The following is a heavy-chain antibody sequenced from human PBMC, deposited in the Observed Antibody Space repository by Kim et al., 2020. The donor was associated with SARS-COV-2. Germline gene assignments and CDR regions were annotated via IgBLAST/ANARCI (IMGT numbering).Heavy chain of an antibody. Sequence: SETLSLTCAVYGGSFSGYYWSWIRQPPGKGLEWIGEINHSGSTNYNPSLKSRVTISVDTSKNQFSLKLSSVTAADTAVYYCARVWDKYYYGSGSYYTRRPQTFDYWGQGTLVTVSS. CDR2: INHSGST. CDR1: GGSFSGYY. CDR3: ARVWDKYYYGSGSYYTRRPQTFDY. V-gene: IGHV4-34*01. D-gene: IGHD3-10*01. J-gene: IGHJ4*02.